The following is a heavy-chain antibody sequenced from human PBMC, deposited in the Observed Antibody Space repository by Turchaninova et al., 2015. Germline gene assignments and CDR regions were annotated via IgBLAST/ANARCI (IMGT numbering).Heavy chain of an antibody. D-gene: IGHD5-24*01. CDR2: ILPSCGTA. CDR3: AIVPEMSTITGPDYYYGMDV. J-gene: IGHJ6*02. Sequence: QVQLVQSGAEVKKPGSSVKVSCKASGGTFSRYAISWVRQAPGQGLAWRGGILPSCGTATSAQRLWGGVTVPADNTTSRACMELSRLRTAATAVSYCAIVPEMSTITGPDYYYGMDVWGQGTTVTVSS. V-gene: IGHV1-69*06. CDR1: GGTFSRYA.